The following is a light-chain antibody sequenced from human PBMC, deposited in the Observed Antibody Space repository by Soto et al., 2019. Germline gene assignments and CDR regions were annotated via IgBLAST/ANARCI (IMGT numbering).Light chain of an antibody. CDR3: QTWDSGIPV. J-gene: IGLJ3*02. V-gene: IGLV4-69*01. Sequence: QLVLTQSPSASASLGASVKLTCTLSSGHSNYAIAWHQQQPEKGPRYLMKVNSDGTHTKGDGIPVRFSGASSGDERYLTISSLQSEDEADYFCQTWDSGIPVFGRGTKLTVL. CDR2: VNSDGTH. CDR1: SGHSNYA.